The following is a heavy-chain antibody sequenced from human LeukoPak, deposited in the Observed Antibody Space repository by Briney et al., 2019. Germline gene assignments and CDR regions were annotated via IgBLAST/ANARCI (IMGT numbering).Heavy chain of an antibody. Sequence: PSETLSLTCTVSGGSVSSGSYYWSWIRQPPGKGLEWIGYIYYSGSTNYNPSLKSRVTVSVDTSKSQFSLKLTSVTAADTAVYYCARAGSGWSYDYWDQGTLVTVSS. D-gene: IGHD6-13*01. V-gene: IGHV4-61*01. CDR3: ARAGSGWSYDY. CDR1: GGSVSSGSYY. J-gene: IGHJ4*02. CDR2: IYYSGST.